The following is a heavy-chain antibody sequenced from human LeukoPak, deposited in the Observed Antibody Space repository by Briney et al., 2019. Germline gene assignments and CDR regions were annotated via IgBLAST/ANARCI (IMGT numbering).Heavy chain of an antibody. CDR1: GFTFDDYA. Sequence: PGGSLRLSCAASGFTFDDYAMHWVRQAPGKGLEWVSGISWNSGSIVYADSVKGRFTISRDNAKNSLYLQMNSLSGEDTALYYCAKDTGYSSGKGYFDYWGQGTLVTVSS. CDR3: AKDTGYSSGKGYFDY. D-gene: IGHD6-19*01. J-gene: IGHJ4*02. CDR2: ISWNSGSI. V-gene: IGHV3-9*01.